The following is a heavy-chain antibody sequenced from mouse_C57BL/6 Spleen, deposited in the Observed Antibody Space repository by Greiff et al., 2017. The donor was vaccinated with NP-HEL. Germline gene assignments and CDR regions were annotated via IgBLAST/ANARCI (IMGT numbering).Heavy chain of an antibody. J-gene: IGHJ4*01. CDR2: IDPSDSET. Sequence: QVQLQQPGAELVRPGSSVKLSCKASGYTFTSYWMHWVKQRPIQGLEWIGNIDPSDSETHYNQKFKDKATLTVDKSSSTAYMQLSSLTSEDSAVYYCASGDYDYDRVSYAMDYWGQGTSVTVSS. V-gene: IGHV1-52*01. D-gene: IGHD2-4*01. CDR1: GYTFTSYW. CDR3: ASGDYDYDRVSYAMDY.